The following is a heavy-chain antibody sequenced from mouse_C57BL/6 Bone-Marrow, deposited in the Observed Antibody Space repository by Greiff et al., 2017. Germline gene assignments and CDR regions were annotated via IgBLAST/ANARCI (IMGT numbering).Heavy chain of an antibody. Sequence: QVQLQQSGAELARPGASVKLSCKASGYTFTSYGISWVKQRTGQGLEWIGEIYTRSGNTYYNEKFKGQATLTADKSSSTAYMELRSLTSEDSAVYFCARLTTVVGNYWYFDVGGTGTTVTVSS. D-gene: IGHD1-1*01. CDR3: ARLTTVVGNYWYFDV. CDR2: IYTRSGNT. CDR1: GYTFTSYG. J-gene: IGHJ1*03. V-gene: IGHV1-81*01.